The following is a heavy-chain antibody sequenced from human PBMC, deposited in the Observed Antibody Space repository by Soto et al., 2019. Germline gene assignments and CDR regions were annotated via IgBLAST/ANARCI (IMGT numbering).Heavy chain of an antibody. J-gene: IGHJ5*02. CDR1: GGSFSSFY. CDR3: VIGGVRYWFDP. CDR2: VYYSGTT. Sequence: QVQLQESGPGLVKPSETLSITCTVSGGSFSSFYCDWIRQPPGKGLEWIGYVYYSGTTYYNPSLKSRVIKSGDTSKNECSLSLTSVTAADTAVSYLVIGGVRYWFDPWGQGTLVTVSS. V-gene: IGHV4-59*01.